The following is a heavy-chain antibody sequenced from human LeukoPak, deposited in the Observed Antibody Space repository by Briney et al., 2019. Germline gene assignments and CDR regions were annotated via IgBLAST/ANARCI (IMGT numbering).Heavy chain of an antibody. J-gene: IGHJ4*02. V-gene: IGHV4-59*11. CDR1: GGSISSHY. CDR2: IYYSGST. Sequence: SETLSLTCTVSGGSISSHYWSWIRQPPGKGLEWIGYIYYSGSTNYNPSLKSRVTISVDTSKNQFSLKLSSVTAADTAVYYCAGVVVVPAAMHYWGQGTLVTVSS. CDR3: AGVVVVPAAMHY. D-gene: IGHD2-2*01.